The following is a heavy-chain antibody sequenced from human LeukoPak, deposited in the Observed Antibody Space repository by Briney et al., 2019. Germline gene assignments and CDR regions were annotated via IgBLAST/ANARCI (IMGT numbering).Heavy chain of an antibody. CDR3: ARYDSDNAMLDY. CDR2: MNYGGSS. J-gene: IGHJ4*02. Sequence: SETLSLTCAVYGGSFSGYYWSWIRQPPGKGLEWIGSMNYGGSSHYNPSLKSRVTISVDTSKKQFSLKLTSVTAADTAVYYCARYDSDNAMLDYWGQGTLVTVSS. CDR1: GGSFSGYY. D-gene: IGHD3-22*01. V-gene: IGHV4-34*01.